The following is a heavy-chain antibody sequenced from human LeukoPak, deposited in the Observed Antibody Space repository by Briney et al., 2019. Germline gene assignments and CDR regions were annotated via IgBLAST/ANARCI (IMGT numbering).Heavy chain of an antibody. CDR3: ARDPSYYDLWSSYYSYYYYYMDV. D-gene: IGHD3-3*01. CDR2: ISAYNGNT. CDR1: GYTFTSYG. V-gene: IGHV1-18*01. J-gene: IGHJ6*03. Sequence: ASVKVSCKASGYTFTSYGISWVRQAPGQGLEWMGWISAYNGNTNYAQKLQGRVTMTTDTSTSTAYMELRSLRSDDTAVYYCARDPSYYDLWSSYYSYYYYYMDVWGKGTTVTVSS.